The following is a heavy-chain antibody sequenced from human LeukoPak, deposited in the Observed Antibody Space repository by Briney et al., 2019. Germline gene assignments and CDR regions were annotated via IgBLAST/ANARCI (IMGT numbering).Heavy chain of an antibody. J-gene: IGHJ4*02. V-gene: IGHV3-30*02. CDR3: ARDRGKDYFGN. CDR1: GLTFTNHG. D-gene: IGHD4-23*01. Sequence: GGSLRLSCVTSGLTFTNHGFHWLRQAADKGLEWVAFVRNDGFDTYHSNSVKGRFSISRDDSKNTVYPQMNSLRAEDTALYYCARDRGKDYFGNWGQGTQVTVSS. CDR2: VRNDGFDT.